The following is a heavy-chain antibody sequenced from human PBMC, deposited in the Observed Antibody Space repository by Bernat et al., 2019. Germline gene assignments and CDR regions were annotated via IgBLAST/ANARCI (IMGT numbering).Heavy chain of an antibody. Sequence: EVQLVQSGAEVKKPGESLRISCKGSGYSFTSYWISWVRQMPGKGLEWMGRIDPSDSYTNYSPTFQGHVTISADQSISTAYLQWSSLKASDTAMYDCARHVIEGRRSSEGFDYWGQGTLVTVSS. J-gene: IGHJ4*02. CDR2: IDPSDSYT. D-gene: IGHD2/OR15-2a*01. V-gene: IGHV5-10-1*01. CDR3: ARHVIEGRRSSEGFDY. CDR1: GYSFTSYW.